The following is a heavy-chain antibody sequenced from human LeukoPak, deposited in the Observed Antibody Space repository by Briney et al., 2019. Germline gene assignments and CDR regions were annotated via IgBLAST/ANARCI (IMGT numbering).Heavy chain of an antibody. V-gene: IGHV7-4-1*02. CDR3: ARGSIGCGDYSDQYYYYGMDV. J-gene: IGHJ6*02. Sequence: ASVKVSCKASGYTFTSYAMNWVRLAPGQGLEWMGWINTNTGNPTYAQGFTGRFVFSLDTSVSTAYLQISSLKAEDTAVYYCARGSIGCGDYSDQYYYYGMDVWGQGTTVTVSS. D-gene: IGHD4-17*01. CDR1: GYTFTSYA. CDR2: INTNTGNP.